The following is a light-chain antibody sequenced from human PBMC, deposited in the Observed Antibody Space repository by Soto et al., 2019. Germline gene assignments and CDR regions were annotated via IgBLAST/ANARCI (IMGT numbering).Light chain of an antibody. Sequence: EIVMTQSPATLSVSRGEGATLSCRASQSVSSNLAWYQQKPGQAPRLLIYGASTRATGIPARFSGSGSGTEFTLTISSLQSEDFAVYYCQQYNNWPRTFGQGTKVDI. CDR3: QQYNNWPRT. CDR2: GAS. CDR1: QSVSSN. V-gene: IGKV3-15*01. J-gene: IGKJ1*01.